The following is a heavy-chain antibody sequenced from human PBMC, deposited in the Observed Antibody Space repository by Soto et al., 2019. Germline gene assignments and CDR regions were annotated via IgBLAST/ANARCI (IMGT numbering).Heavy chain of an antibody. CDR2: ISAYNANA. Sequence: QIQLLQSGAEVKKPGASVKVTCKASGYTFRNFGISWVRQAPGQGLEWMGWISAYNANANYAQKFQGRLTMTADTSMSTAYMELRSLRSDDTAVYYCARENIYFDYWGQGTLVTVSS. CDR1: GYTFRNFG. J-gene: IGHJ4*02. CDR3: ARENIYFDY. V-gene: IGHV1-18*01.